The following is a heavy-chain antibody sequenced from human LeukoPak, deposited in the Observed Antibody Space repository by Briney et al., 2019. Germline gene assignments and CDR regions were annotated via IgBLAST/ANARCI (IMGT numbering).Heavy chain of an antibody. D-gene: IGHD6-13*01. Sequence: TGESLKISCKGSGYSFTSYWIGWVRQMPGKGLEWMGIIYPGDSDTRYSPSFQGQVTISADKSISTAYLQWSSLKASDTAIYYCARLSIAAAGTLDYWGQGTLVTVSS. CDR2: IYPGDSDT. J-gene: IGHJ4*02. CDR3: ARLSIAAAGTLDY. CDR1: GYSFTSYW. V-gene: IGHV5-51*01.